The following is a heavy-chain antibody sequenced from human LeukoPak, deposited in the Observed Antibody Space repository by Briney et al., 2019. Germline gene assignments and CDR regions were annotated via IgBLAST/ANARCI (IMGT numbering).Heavy chain of an antibody. CDR2: IKSKADGGTT. J-gene: IGHJ4*02. CDR1: GFTFSNAW. Sequence: GGSLRLSCAASGFTFSNAWMNWVRQAPGKGLEWVGRIKSKADGGTTDYAAPVEGRFTISRDDSKNTLYLQMNSLKTEDTAVYYCTTGYSYGPFDYWGQGTLVTVSS. CDR3: TTGYSYGPFDY. V-gene: IGHV3-15*07. D-gene: IGHD5-18*01.